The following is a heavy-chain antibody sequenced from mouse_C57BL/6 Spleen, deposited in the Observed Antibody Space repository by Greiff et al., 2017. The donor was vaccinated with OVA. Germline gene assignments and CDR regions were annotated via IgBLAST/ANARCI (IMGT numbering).Heavy chain of an antibody. CDR1: GYAFSSYW. Sequence: QVQLQQSGAELVKPGASVKISCKASGYAFSSYWMNWVKQRPGKGLEWIGQIYPGDGDTNYNGKFKGKATLTADKSSSTAYMQLSSLTSEDSAVYFGAREAFTTVVATGFDCWGQGTTLTVSS. CDR2: IYPGDGDT. D-gene: IGHD1-1*01. CDR3: AREAFTTVVATGFDC. J-gene: IGHJ2*01. V-gene: IGHV1-80*01.